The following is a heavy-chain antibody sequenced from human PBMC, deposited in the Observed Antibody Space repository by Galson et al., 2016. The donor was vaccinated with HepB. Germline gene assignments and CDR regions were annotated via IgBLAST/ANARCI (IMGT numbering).Heavy chain of an antibody. CDR3: ARHGRTAAVEFDY. J-gene: IGHJ4*02. CDR2: IYYSGST. D-gene: IGHD6-13*01. V-gene: IGHV4-59*08. CDR1: GGSLSSYY. Sequence: ETLSLTCTVSGGSLSSYYWSWIRQPPGKGLEWIGYIYYSGSTNYNPSLMSRLTISVDTSKNQFSLRLSSVTAADTAVYYCARHGRTAAVEFDYWGRGTLVTVSS.